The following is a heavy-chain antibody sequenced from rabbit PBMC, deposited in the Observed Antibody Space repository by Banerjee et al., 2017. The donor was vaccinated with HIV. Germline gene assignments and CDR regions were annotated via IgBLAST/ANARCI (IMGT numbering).Heavy chain of an antibody. J-gene: IGHJ4*01. CDR1: GFSFSSGYD. CDR2: IYVGSEGNT. D-gene: IGHD8-1*01. CDR3: AREIGWDGSTYYTGSNL. Sequence: QSLEESGGDLVKPGASLTLTCTASGFSFSSGYDMCWVRQAPGKGLEWIASIYVGSEGNTAYASWAKGRFTISKTSSTTVTLQMTSLTAADTATYFCAREIGWDGSTYYTGSNLWGPGTLVTVS. V-gene: IGHV1S40*01.